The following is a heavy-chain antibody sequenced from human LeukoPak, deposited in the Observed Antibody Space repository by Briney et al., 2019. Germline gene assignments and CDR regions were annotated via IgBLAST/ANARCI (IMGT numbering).Heavy chain of an antibody. CDR1: GLTFSSYG. CDR3: ATLPRGPTGYVGYGGEDY. CDR2: IWYDGSNK. V-gene: IGHV3-33*01. J-gene: IGHJ4*02. Sequence: GGSLRLSCAASGLTFSSYGMHWVRQAPGKGLEWVAVIWYDGSNKYYADSVKGRFTISRDNSANTLYLRMNGLRAEDTAFYYCATLPRGPTGYVGYGGEDYWGQGTLVTVSS. D-gene: IGHD5-12*01.